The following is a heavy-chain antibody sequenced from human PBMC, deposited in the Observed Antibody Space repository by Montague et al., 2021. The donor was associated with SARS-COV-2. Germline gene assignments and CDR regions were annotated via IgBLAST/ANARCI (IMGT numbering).Heavy chain of an antibody. CDR1: GGSISNSQW. CDR3: ASRGAGWFGSNPERFDY. D-gene: IGHD3-10*01. V-gene: IGHV4-4*02. CDR2: IYHSGST. Sequence: SETLSLTRAVSGGSISNSQWWSWVRQPPGKGLEWIGEIYHSGSTNYNPSLKSRVTIPVDKSKNQFSLKLNSVTAADTAVYYCASRGAGWFGSNPERFDYWGQGTLVTVSS. J-gene: IGHJ4*02.